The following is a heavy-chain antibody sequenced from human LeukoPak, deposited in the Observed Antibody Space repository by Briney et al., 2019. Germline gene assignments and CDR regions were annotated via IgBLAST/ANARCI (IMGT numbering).Heavy chain of an antibody. CDR2: IHDSGTT. Sequence: PSETLSLTCTVSTDSINSHYWSWVRQAPGKGLEWIGYIHDSGTTNYNPSLKSRVTISGDTSNNQFSLKLTSVTAADTAVYYCARESRDSYTDHFDSWGQGTLVIVSS. CDR3: ARESRDSYTDHFDS. CDR1: TDSINSHY. V-gene: IGHV4-59*11. D-gene: IGHD5-24*01. J-gene: IGHJ4*02.